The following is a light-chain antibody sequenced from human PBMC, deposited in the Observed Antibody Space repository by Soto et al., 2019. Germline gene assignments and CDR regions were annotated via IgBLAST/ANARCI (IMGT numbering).Light chain of an antibody. CDR1: QAISNH. CDR2: DES. V-gene: IGKV1-33*01. Sequence: DIQMTQSPSSLSASVGDRATITCQASQAISNHLNWYQQKPGKAPNLLIYDESNLETGVPSRFSGSGSGTEFTCTISSVLPEDIGTFYCQQYDDLPYTFGQGTNLEIK. J-gene: IGKJ2*01. CDR3: QQYDDLPYT.